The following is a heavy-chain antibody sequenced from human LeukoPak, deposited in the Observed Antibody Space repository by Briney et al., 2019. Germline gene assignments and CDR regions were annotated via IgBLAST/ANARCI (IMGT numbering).Heavy chain of an antibody. Sequence: ASVKVSCKASGYTFISYDINWVRQATGQGLEWMGWMNPNSGNTGYAQKFQGRVTMTRDTSISTAYMELSRLRSDDTAVYYCASPGDVDTAMWGWVAFDIWGQGTMVTVSS. CDR1: GYTFISYD. CDR3: ASPGDVDTAMWGWVAFDI. V-gene: IGHV1-8*01. CDR2: MNPNSGNT. J-gene: IGHJ3*02. D-gene: IGHD5-18*01.